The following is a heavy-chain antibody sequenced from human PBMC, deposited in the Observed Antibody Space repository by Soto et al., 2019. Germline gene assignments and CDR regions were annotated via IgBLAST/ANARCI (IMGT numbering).Heavy chain of an antibody. Sequence: AASVKVSCKASGGTFSSYAISWVRQAPGQGLEWMGGIIPIFGTANYAQKFQGRVTITADESTSTAYMELSSLRSEDTAVYYCARSIVLVPAAMSEYYYYGMDVWGQGTTVTVSS. J-gene: IGHJ6*02. V-gene: IGHV1-69*13. CDR2: IIPIFGTA. D-gene: IGHD2-2*01. CDR1: GGTFSSYA. CDR3: ARSIVLVPAAMSEYYYYGMDV.